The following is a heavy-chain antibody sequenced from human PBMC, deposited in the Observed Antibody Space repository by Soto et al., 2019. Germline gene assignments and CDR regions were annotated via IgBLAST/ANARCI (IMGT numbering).Heavy chain of an antibody. CDR2: LSGRRGRT. CDR3: AKDRWRVPPPNLFDY. Sequence: PGASLSLSCSPSGFTFSSYSINSVRPAPGKGLEWVSALSGRRGRTYYAHSVKGRVTISRDNSKNTLYLQRNSMRAEDTAVYYWAKDRWRVPPPNLFDYWGQRTLVTVSA. CDR1: GFTFSSYS. J-gene: IGHJ4*02. V-gene: IGHV3-23*01. D-gene: IGHD2-8*01.